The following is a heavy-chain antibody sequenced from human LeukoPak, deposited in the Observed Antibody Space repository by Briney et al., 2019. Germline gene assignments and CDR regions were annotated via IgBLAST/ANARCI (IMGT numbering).Heavy chain of an antibody. V-gene: IGHV3-43D*03. D-gene: IGHD6-13*01. CDR2: ISWDGGST. CDR3: AKDIESYSSSWSGLDY. J-gene: IGHJ4*02. CDR1: GFTFDDYA. Sequence: GGSLRLSCAASGFTFDDYAMHWVRQAPGKGLEWVSLISWDGGSTYYADSVKGRFTISRDNSKNSLYLQMNSLRAEDTAVYYCAKDIESYSSSWSGLDYWGQGTLVTVSS.